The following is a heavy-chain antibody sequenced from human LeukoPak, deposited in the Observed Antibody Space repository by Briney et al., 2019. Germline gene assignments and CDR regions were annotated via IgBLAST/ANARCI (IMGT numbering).Heavy chain of an antibody. Sequence: GRSLRLSCAASGFTFDDYAMHWVRQAPGKGLEWVSGISWNSGTIGYVDSVKGRFTISRDNAKNSLYLQMNSLRAEDTALYYCAKDIGYSYGVDYWGRGTLVTVSS. J-gene: IGHJ4*02. V-gene: IGHV3-9*01. D-gene: IGHD5-18*01. CDR1: GFTFDDYA. CDR2: ISWNSGTI. CDR3: AKDIGYSYGVDY.